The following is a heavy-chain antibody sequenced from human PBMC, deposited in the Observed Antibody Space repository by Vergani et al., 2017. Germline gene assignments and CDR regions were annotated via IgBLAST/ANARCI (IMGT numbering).Heavy chain of an antibody. CDR2: IYHSGST. CDR3: ARAFTRYSSVWFDP. J-gene: IGHJ5*02. Sequence: QVQLQESGPGLVKPSETLSLTCTVSGGSISSYYWSWIRQPPGKGLEWIGYIYHSGSTNYNPSLKSRVTISVDTSKNQFSLKLSSVTAADTAVYYCARAFTRYSSVWFDPWGQGTLVTVSS. V-gene: IGHV4-59*01. D-gene: IGHD6-25*01. CDR1: GGSISSYY.